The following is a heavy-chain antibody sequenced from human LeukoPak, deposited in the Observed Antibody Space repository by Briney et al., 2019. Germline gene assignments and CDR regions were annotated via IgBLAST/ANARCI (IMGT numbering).Heavy chain of an antibody. V-gene: IGHV4-59*01. J-gene: IGHJ3*02. CDR1: GDSISSYN. Sequence: PSETLSLTCTVSGDSISSYNWSCFRQPPRERLECMVYIYYSGTTNYTPSLKSRVTISVDTSKNQFSLKLSSVTAADTAVYYCARRRPAHDAFDIWGQGTLVTVSS. D-gene: IGHD2-2*01. CDR2: IYYSGTT. CDR3: ARRRPAHDAFDI.